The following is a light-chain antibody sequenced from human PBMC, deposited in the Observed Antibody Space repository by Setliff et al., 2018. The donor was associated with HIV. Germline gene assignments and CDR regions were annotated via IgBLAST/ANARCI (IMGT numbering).Light chain of an antibody. CDR2: QAS. Sequence: SVLTQPASVSGSPGQSITISCTGTSSDVGRYNLVSWYQQHPGKAPKLIIYQASKRPSGVSNRFSGSKSGNTASLTISGLQADDEADYYCCSNTGSNTYVFGAGTKVTVL. CDR1: SSDVGRYNL. V-gene: IGLV2-23*01. CDR3: CSNTGSNTYV. J-gene: IGLJ1*01.